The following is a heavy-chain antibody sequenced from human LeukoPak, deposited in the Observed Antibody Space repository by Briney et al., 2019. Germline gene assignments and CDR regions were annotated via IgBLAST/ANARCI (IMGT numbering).Heavy chain of an antibody. CDR2: FQTSGRT. V-gene: IGHV4-4*08. Sequence: PSETLSLTCTVSGGSISGYYWSWIRQPPGKGLEWIGNFQTSGRTYNTPSLKSRVTISVDTSKSQFSLRLTSVTAADTAVYYCATQGGADWGQGTLVTVSS. J-gene: IGHJ4*02. CDR3: ATQGGAD. CDR1: GGSISGYY. D-gene: IGHD1-26*01.